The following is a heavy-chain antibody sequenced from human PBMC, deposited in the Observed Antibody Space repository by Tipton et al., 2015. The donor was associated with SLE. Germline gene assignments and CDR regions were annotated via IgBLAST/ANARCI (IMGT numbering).Heavy chain of an antibody. J-gene: IGHJ4*02. CDR1: GYSISSGYY. CDR3: AREPDF. Sequence: TLSLTCSVSGYSISSGYYWSWIRQSPGKGLEWIGCVNHNGNTYYNPSLKSRVTISVDTSKNQFSLRLNSVTAADTAVYFCAREPDFWGQGTLVSVSS. CDR2: VNHNGNT. V-gene: IGHV4-38-2*02.